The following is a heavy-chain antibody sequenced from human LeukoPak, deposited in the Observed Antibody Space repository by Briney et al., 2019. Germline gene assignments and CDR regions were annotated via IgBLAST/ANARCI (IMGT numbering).Heavy chain of an antibody. CDR1: GFTFSSYS. CDR3: ARGNRPDVGEPQLVHFDC. Sequence: PGGSLRLSCAASGFTFSSYSMNWVRQAPGKGLEWVSSISRRSSYIYYADSVKGRFINSRDNAKSSLYLQMNSLRAEDTAVYYCARGNRPDVGEPQLVHFDCWGQGTLVTVSS. V-gene: IGHV3-21*06. D-gene: IGHD6-13*01. CDR2: ISRRSSYI. J-gene: IGHJ4*02.